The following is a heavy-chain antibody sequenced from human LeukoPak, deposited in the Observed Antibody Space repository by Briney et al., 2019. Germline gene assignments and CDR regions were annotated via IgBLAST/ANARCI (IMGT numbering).Heavy chain of an antibody. CDR1: GFTFSSYA. Sequence: GGSLRLSCAASGFTFSSYAMHWVRQAPGKGLEWVAVISYDGSNKYYADSVKGRFTISRDNSKNTLYLQMNSLRAEDTAVYYCARGSPYYFDYWGQGTLVTVSS. CDR3: ARGSPYYFDY. V-gene: IGHV3-30*04. J-gene: IGHJ4*02. CDR2: ISYDGSNK.